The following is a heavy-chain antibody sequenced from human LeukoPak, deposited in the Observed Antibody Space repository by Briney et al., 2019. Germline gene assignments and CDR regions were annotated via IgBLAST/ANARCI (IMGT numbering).Heavy chain of an antibody. V-gene: IGHV1-2*02. CDR2: INPNTGAT. CDR1: GYTFTVYY. J-gene: IGHJ6*02. CDR3: ARGGPYCAGGSCLDYFYYGLDV. Sequence: ASVKVSCKASGYTFTVYYMHWVRLAPGPGLEWMGWINPNTGATNYALKFQGRVTMTRDTSTSTAFMELIRLRSDDTAVYYCARGGPYCAGGSCLDYFYYGLDVWGQGTTITVSS. D-gene: IGHD2-15*01.